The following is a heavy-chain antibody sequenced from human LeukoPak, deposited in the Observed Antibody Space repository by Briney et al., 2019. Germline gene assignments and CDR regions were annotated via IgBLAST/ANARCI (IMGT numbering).Heavy chain of an antibody. CDR3: ARGPLIEYCTDGICYSPHYFDY. Sequence: GGSLRLSCTASGFTFSDYYMNWIRQAPGKGLEWVSYISSSENTINYADSVKGRFTISRDNAKNSLYLLMNSLRAEDTAVYYCARGPLIEYCTDGICYSPHYFDYWGQGTLVTVSS. V-gene: IGHV3-11*04. CDR2: ISSSENTI. CDR1: GFTFSDYY. J-gene: IGHJ4*02. D-gene: IGHD2-8*01.